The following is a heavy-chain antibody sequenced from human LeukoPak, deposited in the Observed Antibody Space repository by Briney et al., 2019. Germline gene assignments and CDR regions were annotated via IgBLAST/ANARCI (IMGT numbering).Heavy chain of an antibody. J-gene: IGHJ4*02. D-gene: IGHD3-3*01. Sequence: SETLSLTCTVSGGSISSSYSYWGWIRQPPGKGLEWIGNIYYSGSTYYNPSLKSRVTISVDTSKNHFSLKLSSVTAADTAVYYCARRPGFRSGYHGMIDYWGQGTLVTVSS. CDR2: IYYSGST. V-gene: IGHV4-39*02. CDR3: ARRPGFRSGYHGMIDY. CDR1: GGSISSSYSY.